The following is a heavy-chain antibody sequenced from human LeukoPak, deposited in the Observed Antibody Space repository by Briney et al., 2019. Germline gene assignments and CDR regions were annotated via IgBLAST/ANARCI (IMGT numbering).Heavy chain of an antibody. J-gene: IGHJ5*02. CDR3: VGGPAAIEGRGRDWFDP. D-gene: IGHD2-2*02. CDR1: GYTFTAYY. CDR2: INPNSGGT. Sequence: GASVKVSCKASGYTFTAYYMHWVRQAPGQGLEWMGWINPNSGGTVYAQNFQGRVTMTRDTSISTAYMELNRLRSDDTAVYYCVGGPAAIEGRGRDWFDPWGQGTLVTVSS. V-gene: IGHV1-2*02.